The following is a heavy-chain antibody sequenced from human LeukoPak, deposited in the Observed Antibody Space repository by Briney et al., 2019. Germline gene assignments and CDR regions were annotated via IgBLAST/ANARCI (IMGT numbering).Heavy chain of an antibody. CDR1: GFTFSSYA. CDR2: ISGSGGST. Sequence: GGSLRLSCAGSGFTFSSYAMSWVRQAPGKGLEWVSAISGSGGSTYYADSVKGRFTISRDDSRNTVYLQMNSLRVEDSAVYYCARDPGAFPYFFDYWGQGTLVTVSS. CDR3: ARDPGAFPYFFDY. V-gene: IGHV3-23*01. J-gene: IGHJ4*02. D-gene: IGHD4/OR15-4a*01.